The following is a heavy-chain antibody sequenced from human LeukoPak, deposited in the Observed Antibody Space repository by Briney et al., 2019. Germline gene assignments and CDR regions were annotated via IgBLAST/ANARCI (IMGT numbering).Heavy chain of an antibody. CDR3: ARDQSYDSSGYPSDY. D-gene: IGHD3-22*01. CDR2: IKQDGSEK. CDR1: GFTFSSYW. V-gene: IGHV3-7*01. J-gene: IGHJ4*02. Sequence: GGSLRLSCAASGFTFSSYWMSWVRQAPGKGLEWVANIKQDGSEKYYVDSVKGRFTISRDNAKNSLYLQMNSLRAEDTAVYYCARDQSYDSSGYPSDYWGQGTLVTVSS.